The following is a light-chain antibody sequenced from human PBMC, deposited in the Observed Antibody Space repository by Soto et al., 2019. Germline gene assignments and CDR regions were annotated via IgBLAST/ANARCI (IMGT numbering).Light chain of an antibody. CDR2: GAS. Sequence: EIVLTQSPGTLSLSPGERAALSCRASQSVSSSDLAWFQQKPGQAPRLLIYGASSRASGIPDRFSGSGSGTDFSLSISRLEPEDFALYYCQVYAASTPEYPFGQGTKLEI. V-gene: IGKV3-20*01. J-gene: IGKJ2*01. CDR3: QVYAASTPEYP. CDR1: QSVSSSD.